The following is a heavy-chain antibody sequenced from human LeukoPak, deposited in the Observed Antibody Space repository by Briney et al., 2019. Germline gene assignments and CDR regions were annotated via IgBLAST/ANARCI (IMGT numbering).Heavy chain of an antibody. CDR1: GNSFTTYW. V-gene: IGHV5-51*01. Sequence: GESLKISWKGSGNSFTTYWIGWVRPMPGKGLEWVVIIYPGDSDTRYSPSFQGQVTISANKSISTAYLQWSSLKASDTAMYYCASSVDTAMVTVDYWGQGTLVTVSS. CDR2: IYPGDSDT. J-gene: IGHJ4*02. D-gene: IGHD5-18*01. CDR3: ASSVDTAMVTVDY.